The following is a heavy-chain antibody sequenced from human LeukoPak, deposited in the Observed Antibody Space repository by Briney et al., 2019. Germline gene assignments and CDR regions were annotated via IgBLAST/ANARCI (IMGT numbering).Heavy chain of an antibody. Sequence: ASVKVSCKASGYTFTSYDINWVRQATGQGLEWMGWMNPNSGNTGYAQKFQGRVTITRNTSISTAYLQWSSLKASDTAMYYCARHEGIAAAARYWGQGTLVTVSS. CDR3: ARHEGIAAAARY. V-gene: IGHV1-8*03. J-gene: IGHJ4*02. D-gene: IGHD6-13*01. CDR2: MNPNSGNT. CDR1: GYTFTSYD.